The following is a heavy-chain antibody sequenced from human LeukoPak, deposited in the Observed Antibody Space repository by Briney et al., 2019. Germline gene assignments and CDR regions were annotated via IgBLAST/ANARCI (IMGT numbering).Heavy chain of an antibody. Sequence: PSETLSLTCTVSGGSISSSSYYWGWIRQPPGKGLEWIGSIYYSGSTYYNPSLKSRVTISVDTSKNQFSLKLSSVTAADTAVYYCARGVAAAGTYYYGMDVWGQGTTVTVSS. CDR1: GGSISSSSYY. V-gene: IGHV4-39*07. J-gene: IGHJ6*02. CDR3: ARGVAAAGTYYYGMDV. D-gene: IGHD6-13*01. CDR2: IYYSGST.